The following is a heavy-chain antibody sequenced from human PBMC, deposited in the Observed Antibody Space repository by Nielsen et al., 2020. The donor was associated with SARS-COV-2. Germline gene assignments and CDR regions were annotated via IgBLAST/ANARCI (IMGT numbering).Heavy chain of an antibody. CDR2: IYPADSDT. Sequence: GESLKISCKGFGYTFTNNWIGRVRQMPGKGLEWMGIIYPADSDTRYSPSFQGQVTFSVDKSITTAYLRWRSLKASDSAMYYCARGDGSYYYGSGSYPDSWGQGTLVTVSS. J-gene: IGHJ4*02. D-gene: IGHD3-10*01. CDR3: ARGDGSYYYGSGSYPDS. CDR1: GYTFTNNW. V-gene: IGHV5-51*01.